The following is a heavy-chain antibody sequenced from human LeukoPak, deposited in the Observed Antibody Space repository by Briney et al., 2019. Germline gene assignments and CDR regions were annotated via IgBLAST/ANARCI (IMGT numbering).Heavy chain of an antibody. CDR2: IYYSGST. CDR3: ARGLGESVQLDPYNWFDP. J-gene: IGHJ5*02. Sequence: PSETLSLTCTVSGGSISSYYWSWIRQPPGKGLEWIGYIYYSGSTNYNPSLKSRVTISVDTSKNQFSLKLSSVTAADTAVYYCARGLGESVQLDPYNWFDPWGQGTLVTVSS. CDR1: GGSISSYY. D-gene: IGHD1-1*01. V-gene: IGHV4-59*01.